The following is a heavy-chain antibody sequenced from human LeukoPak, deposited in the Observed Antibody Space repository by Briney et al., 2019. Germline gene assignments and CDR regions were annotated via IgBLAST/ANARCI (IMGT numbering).Heavy chain of an antibody. CDR3: ARDLEGYDILTGYSDAFDI. V-gene: IGHV4-59*01. Sequence: SETLSLTCTVSGGSISSYYWSWIRQPPGKGLEWIGYIYYSGSTNYNPSLKSRVTISVDTFKNQFSLKLSSVTAADTAVYYCARDLEGYDILTGYSDAFDIWGQGTMVTVSS. CDR2: IYYSGST. CDR1: GGSISSYY. D-gene: IGHD3-9*01. J-gene: IGHJ3*02.